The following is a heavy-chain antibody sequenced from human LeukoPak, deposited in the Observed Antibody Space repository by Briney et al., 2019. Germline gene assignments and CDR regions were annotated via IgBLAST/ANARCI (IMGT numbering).Heavy chain of an antibody. Sequence: SVKVSCKASGGTFSSYAISWVRQAPGQGLEWMGRIIPIFGIANYAQKFQGRVTITADKSTSTAYMELSSLRSEETAVYYCARDWYYDSSGYYHGPDYWGQGTLVTVSS. D-gene: IGHD3-22*01. CDR1: GGTFSSYA. CDR3: ARDWYYDSSGYYHGPDY. V-gene: IGHV1-69*04. J-gene: IGHJ4*02. CDR2: IIPIFGIA.